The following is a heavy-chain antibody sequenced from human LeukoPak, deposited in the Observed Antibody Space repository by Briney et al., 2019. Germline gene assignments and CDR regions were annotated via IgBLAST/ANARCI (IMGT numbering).Heavy chain of an antibody. V-gene: IGHV3-21*01. D-gene: IGHD2-15*01. CDR3: AKDVNVVVVAAVFDY. CDR2: ISSSSSYI. CDR1: GFTFSSYS. J-gene: IGHJ4*02. Sequence: GGSLRLSCAASGFTFSSYSMNWVRQAPGKGLGWVSSISSSSSYIYYADSVKGRFSISRDNAKNSLYLQMNSLRAEDTAVYYCAKDVNVVVVAAVFDYWGQGTLVTVSS.